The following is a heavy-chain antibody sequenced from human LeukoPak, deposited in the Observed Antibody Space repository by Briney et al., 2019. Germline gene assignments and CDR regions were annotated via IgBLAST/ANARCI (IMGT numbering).Heavy chain of an antibody. V-gene: IGHV4-30-2*01. CDR3: ARDSTVDWFDP. CDR1: GGSISSGGYS. Sequence: SETLSLTCAVSGGSISSGGYSWSWIRQPPGKGLEWIGYIYHSGSTYYNPSLKSRVTISVDRSKNQFSLKLSSVTAADTAVYYCARDSTVDWFDPWGQGTLVTVSS. D-gene: IGHD4-23*01. J-gene: IGHJ5*02. CDR2: IYHSGST.